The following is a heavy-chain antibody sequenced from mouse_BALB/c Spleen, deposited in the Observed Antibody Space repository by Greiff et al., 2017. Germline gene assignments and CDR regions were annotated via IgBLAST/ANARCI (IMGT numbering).Heavy chain of an antibody. CDR3: ASQNYYYAMDY. V-gene: IGHV5-9-3*01. CDR2: ISSGGSYT. Sequence: EVKLVESGGGLVKPGGSLKLSCAASGFTFSSYAMSWVRQTPEKRLEWVATISSGGSYTYYPDSVKGRFTISRDNAKNTLYLQMSSLRSEDTAMYYCASQNYYYAMDYWGQGTSVTVSS. CDR1: GFTFSSYA. J-gene: IGHJ4*01.